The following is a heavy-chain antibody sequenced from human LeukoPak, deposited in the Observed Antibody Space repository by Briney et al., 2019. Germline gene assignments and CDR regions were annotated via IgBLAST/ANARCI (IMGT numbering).Heavy chain of an antibody. CDR1: GFTFSTYG. CDR2: ISYDGGNK. J-gene: IGHJ4*02. D-gene: IGHD2-2*01. CDR3: AKDRSPAGSFRPGPFDY. Sequence: GGSLRLSCAASGFTFSTYGMHWVRQAPGKGLEWVAVISYDGGNKYYVDSVKGRFTISRDNSKNMLYLQMNSLRAEDTAVYYCAKDRSPAGSFRPGPFDYWGQGTLVTVSS. V-gene: IGHV3-30*18.